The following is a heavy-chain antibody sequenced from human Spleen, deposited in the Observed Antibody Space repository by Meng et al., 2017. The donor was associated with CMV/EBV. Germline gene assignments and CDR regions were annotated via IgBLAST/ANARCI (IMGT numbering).Heavy chain of an antibody. CDR2: ISAYNGNT. V-gene: IGHV1-18*01. D-gene: IGHD6-13*01. J-gene: IGHJ6*02. CDR3: ARDRGQQLAEYFYYYGVDV. CDR1: GYTFSNYG. Sequence: ASVKVSCKASGYTFSNYGITWVRQAPGQGLEWMGLISAYNGNTYYAQKFRGRVIMTTNSSSRTAHMELRNLRSDDTAVYYCARDRGQQLAEYFYYYGVDVWGQGTTVTVSS.